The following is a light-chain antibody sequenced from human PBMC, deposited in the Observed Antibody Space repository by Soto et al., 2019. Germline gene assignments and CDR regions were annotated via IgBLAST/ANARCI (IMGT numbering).Light chain of an antibody. CDR1: QNINNY. V-gene: IGKV1-39*01. Sequence: QLTQSPSSLSASVGDRVTITCGASQNINNYLNWYQQKPGKAPKLLISVESNLQSGVPPRFSGRGSGTEFTLTISSLQPEYFATYYCQQSYTTPRTFGGGTNVDIK. CDR2: VES. J-gene: IGKJ4*01. CDR3: QQSYTTPRT.